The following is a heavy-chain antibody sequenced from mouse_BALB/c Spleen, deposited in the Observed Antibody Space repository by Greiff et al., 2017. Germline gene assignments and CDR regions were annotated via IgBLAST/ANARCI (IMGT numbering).Heavy chain of an antibody. CDR2: IYPGDGDT. V-gene: IGHV1-87*01. J-gene: IGHJ2*01. CDR3: ATVPDY. Sequence: QVQLQQSGAELARPGASVKLSCKASGYTFTSYWMQWVKQRPGQGLEWIGAIYPGDGDTRYTQKFKGKATLTADKSSSTAYMQLSSLASEDSAVYYCATVPDYWGQGTTLTVSS. CDR1: GYTFTSYW.